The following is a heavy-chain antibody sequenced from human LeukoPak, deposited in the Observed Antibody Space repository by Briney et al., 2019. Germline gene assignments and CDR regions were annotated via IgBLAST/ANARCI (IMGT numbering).Heavy chain of an antibody. Sequence: SETLSLTCTVSGGSISSYYWSWIRQPPGKGLEWIGYIYYSGSTNYKPSLKSRVTMSVDTSKNQFSLRLSSVTAADTAVYYCARGGNVYDRNFDRWGQGTLVTVSS. CDR2: IYYSGST. D-gene: IGHD3-22*01. CDR3: ARGGNVYDRNFDR. J-gene: IGHJ4*02. V-gene: IGHV4-59*01. CDR1: GGSISSYY.